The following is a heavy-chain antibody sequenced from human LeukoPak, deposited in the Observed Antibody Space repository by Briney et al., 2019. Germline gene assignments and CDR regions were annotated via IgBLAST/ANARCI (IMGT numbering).Heavy chain of an antibody. CDR3: ARVGEKAFHLWPEIDY. D-gene: IGHD5-24*01. Sequence: GGSLRLSCTVSGFTVSSNSMSWVRQAPGKGLEWVSFIYSDNTHYSDSVKGRFTISRDNSKNTLYLQMNSLRAEDTAVYYCARVGEKAFHLWPEIDYWGQGTLVTVSS. CDR1: GFTVSSNS. CDR2: IYSDNT. J-gene: IGHJ4*02. V-gene: IGHV3-53*01.